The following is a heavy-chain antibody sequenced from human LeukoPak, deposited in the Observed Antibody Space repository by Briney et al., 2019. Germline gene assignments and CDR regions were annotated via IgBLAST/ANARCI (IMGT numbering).Heavy chain of an antibody. CDR2: IYYSGST. D-gene: IGHD1-26*01. V-gene: IGHV4-59*01. Sequence: SETLSLTCTVSGCSISSYYWSWIRQPPGKGLEWMGYIYYSGSTDYNPSLKSRVTISVDTSKNQFSLKLSSVTAADTAVYYCARVVGDGEVSGWFDPWGQGTLVTVSS. J-gene: IGHJ5*02. CDR1: GCSISSYY. CDR3: ARVVGDGEVSGWFDP.